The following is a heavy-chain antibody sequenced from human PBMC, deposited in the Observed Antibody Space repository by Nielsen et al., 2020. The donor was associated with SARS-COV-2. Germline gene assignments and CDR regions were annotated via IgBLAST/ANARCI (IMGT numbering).Heavy chain of an antibody. Sequence: GESLKISCAASGFTFDDYGMSWVRQAPGKGLEWVSGINWNGGSTGYADSVKGRFTTSRDNAKNSLYLQMNSLRAEDTALYHCARDFGYGSGSYYDYWGQGTLVTVSS. CDR1: GFTFDDYG. CDR3: ARDFGYGSGSYYDY. V-gene: IGHV3-20*01. J-gene: IGHJ4*02. D-gene: IGHD3-10*01. CDR2: INWNGGST.